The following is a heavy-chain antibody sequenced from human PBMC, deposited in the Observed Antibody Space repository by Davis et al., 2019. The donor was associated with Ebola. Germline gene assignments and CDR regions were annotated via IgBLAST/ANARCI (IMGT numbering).Heavy chain of an antibody. D-gene: IGHD2/OR15-2a*01. Sequence: SETLSLTCTVSGGSISSYYWNWIRQSPGKGLEWIGYIYYIGRTNYSTSLRSRVTISLDTSKNQFSLKLTSVTAADTALYYCARSLNIEYFDYWGQGNLVTVSS. CDR2: IYYIGRT. V-gene: IGHV4-59*01. J-gene: IGHJ4*02. CDR1: GGSISSYY. CDR3: ARSLNIEYFDY.